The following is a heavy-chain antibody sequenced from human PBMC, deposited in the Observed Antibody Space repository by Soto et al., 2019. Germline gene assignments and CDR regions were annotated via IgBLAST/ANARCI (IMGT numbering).Heavy chain of an antibody. CDR3: ARDGYTVTPNYYYGMDV. Sequence: QVQLQESGPGLVKPSETLSLTCTVSGGSISSYYWSWIRQPPGKGLEWIGYIYYNGNTNYNPSLKRRVTISVDTSKNQFSLKLSSVTAADTAVYYCARDGYTVTPNYYYGMDVWGQGTTVTVSS. J-gene: IGHJ6*02. V-gene: IGHV4-59*01. D-gene: IGHD4-4*01. CDR1: GGSISSYY. CDR2: IYYNGNT.